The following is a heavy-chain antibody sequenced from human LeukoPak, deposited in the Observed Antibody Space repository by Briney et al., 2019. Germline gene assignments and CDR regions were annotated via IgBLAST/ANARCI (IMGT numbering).Heavy chain of an antibody. J-gene: IGHJ4*02. CDR2: IYTSGST. D-gene: IGHD6-13*01. V-gene: IGHV4-4*07. Sequence: SSETLSLTCTVSGGSLSSYYWSWIRQPAGKGLEWIGRIYTSGSTNYNPSLKGRVTMSVDTSKNQFSLKLSSVTAADTAVYYCARTGVSSSWYFDYWGQGTLVTVSS. CDR1: GGSLSSYY. CDR3: ARTGVSSSWYFDY.